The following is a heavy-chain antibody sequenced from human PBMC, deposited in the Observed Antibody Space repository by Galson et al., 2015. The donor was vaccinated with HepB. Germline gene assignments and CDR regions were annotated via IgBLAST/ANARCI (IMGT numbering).Heavy chain of an antibody. D-gene: IGHD3-3*01. CDR1: GGTFGSYG. CDR2: IIPILGSA. J-gene: IGHJ5*02. V-gene: IGHV1-69*11. Sequence: SVKVSCKASGGTFGSYGISWVRQAPGQGLEWMGRIIPILGSANYAQKFQGRVTITADDFTSTAYMEMSSVGSEDTAVYYCAKENLGGWSGENWFDPWGQGTLVTVSS. CDR3: AKENLGGWSGENWFDP.